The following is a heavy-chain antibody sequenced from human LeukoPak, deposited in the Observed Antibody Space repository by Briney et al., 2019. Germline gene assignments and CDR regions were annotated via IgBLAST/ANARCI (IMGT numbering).Heavy chain of an antibody. D-gene: IGHD4-17*01. CDR1: GFTFSNYA. CDR3: ARYITVTDAFDI. CDR2: IGNSGGNT. J-gene: IGHJ3*02. V-gene: IGHV3-23*01. Sequence: QSGGSLRLSCAASGFTFSNYAMTWVRQAPGKGLEWVSTIGNSGGNTYYADSVKGRFTISRDNAKNTLYLQMNSLRAEDTAVYYCARYITVTDAFDIWGQGTMVTVSS.